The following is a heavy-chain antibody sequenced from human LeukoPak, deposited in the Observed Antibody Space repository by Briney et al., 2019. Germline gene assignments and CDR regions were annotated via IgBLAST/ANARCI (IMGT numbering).Heavy chain of an antibody. CDR1: GFTFSNAW. CDR3: ARAGRYSYDSSGYYYDAIDI. J-gene: IGHJ3*02. CDR2: IYSGGST. D-gene: IGHD3-22*01. V-gene: IGHV3-66*01. Sequence: GGSLRLSCAASGFTFSNAWMSWVRQAPGKGLEWVSVIYSGGSTYYADSVKGRFTISRDNDKNSLFLQMNSLRAEDTAVYYCARAGRYSYDSSGYYYDAIDIWGQGTMVTVSS.